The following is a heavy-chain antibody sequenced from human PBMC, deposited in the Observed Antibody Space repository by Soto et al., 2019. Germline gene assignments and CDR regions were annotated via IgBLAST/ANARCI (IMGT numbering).Heavy chain of an antibody. CDR2: INHSGST. CDR1: GGSFSGYY. V-gene: IGHV4-34*01. J-gene: IGHJ4*02. D-gene: IGHD3-3*01. Sequence: KTSETLSLTCAVYGGSFSGYYWSWIRQPPGKGLEWIGEINHSGSTNYNPSLKSRVTISVDTSKNQFSLKLSSVTAADTAVYYCARVPLSGYSWFDYWGQGTLVTVSS. CDR3: ARVPLSGYSWFDY.